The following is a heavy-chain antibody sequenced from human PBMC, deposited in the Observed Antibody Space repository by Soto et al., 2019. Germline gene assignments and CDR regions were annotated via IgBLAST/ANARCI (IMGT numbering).Heavy chain of an antibody. V-gene: IGHV3-7*01. Sequence: EVQLVESGGGFVQPGESLRLSCEASGFSISDHFMTWVRQAPGKGLEWVANTKQNGNEEFYVDSVKGRFTISRDNAKNMVYLQMDSVRVEDTDVEYCAREGLVGGFDDAAAVWGHGTMVIVSS. CDR1: GFSISDHF. D-gene: IGHD1-26*01. J-gene: IGHJ3*01. CDR3: AREGLVGGFDDAAAV. CDR2: TKQNGNEE.